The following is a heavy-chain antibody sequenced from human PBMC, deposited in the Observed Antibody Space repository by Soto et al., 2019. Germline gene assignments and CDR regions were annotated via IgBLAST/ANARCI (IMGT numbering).Heavy chain of an antibody. CDR2: ISSDASNK. J-gene: IGHJ6*02. V-gene: IGHV3-30*18. CDR1: GFNFRSYG. Sequence: GGSLRLSCAASGFNFRSYGMHLFRQARRKWLQWVAVISSDASNKYYADSVKGRFTISRDNSKNTLYLQMNSLRPEDTAVYYCAKGSSSVYYYYYGMDVWGQGTKVTAP. CDR3: AKGSSSVYYYYYGMDV. D-gene: IGHD6-6*01.